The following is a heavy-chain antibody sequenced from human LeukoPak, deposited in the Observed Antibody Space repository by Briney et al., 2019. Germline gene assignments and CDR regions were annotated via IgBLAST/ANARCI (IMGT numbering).Heavy chain of an antibody. CDR3: ARVSGYPYYYCYYYMDV. J-gene: IGHJ6*03. V-gene: IGHV4-38-2*02. CDR2: IYHSGST. CDR1: GYSISSGYY. Sequence: PSETLSLTCTVSGYSISSGYYWGWIRQPPGRGLEWIGSIYHSGSTYYNPSLKSRVTISVDTSKNQFSLKLSSVTAADTAVYYCARVSGYPYYYCYYYMDVWGKGTTVTVSS. D-gene: IGHD3-22*01.